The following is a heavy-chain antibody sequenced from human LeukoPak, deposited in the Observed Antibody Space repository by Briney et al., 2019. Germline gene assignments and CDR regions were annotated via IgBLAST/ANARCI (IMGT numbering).Heavy chain of an antibody. CDR1: GGSISSSSYY. J-gene: IGHJ4*02. D-gene: IGHD6-13*01. CDR3: ARGHTSSPDY. CDR2: IYYSGST. V-gene: IGHV4-39*07. Sequence: SETLSLTCTVSGGSISSSSYYWGWIRQPPGKGLEWIGSIYYSGSTYYNPSLKSRVTISVDTSKNQFSLKLSSVTAADTAVYYCARGHTSSPDYWGQGTLVTVSS.